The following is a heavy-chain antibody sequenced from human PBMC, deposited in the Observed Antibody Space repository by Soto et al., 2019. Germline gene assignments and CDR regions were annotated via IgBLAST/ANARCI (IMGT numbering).Heavy chain of an antibody. D-gene: IGHD3-16*01. J-gene: IGHJ5*02. Sequence: KPSETLSLTCTVSGGSISSYYWSWIRQPPGKGLEWIGYIYYSGSTNYNPSLKSRVTISVDTSKNQFSLKLSSVTAADTAVYYCARAHLSHWFDPWGQGTLVTVSS. V-gene: IGHV4-59*01. CDR3: ARAHLSHWFDP. CDR2: IYYSGST. CDR1: GGSISSYY.